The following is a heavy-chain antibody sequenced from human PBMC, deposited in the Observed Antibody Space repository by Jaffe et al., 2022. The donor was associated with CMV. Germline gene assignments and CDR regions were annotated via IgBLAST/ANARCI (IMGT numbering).Heavy chain of an antibody. V-gene: IGHV2-70*15. CDR3: ARIHSYYYDSSGPNRVEYMDV. J-gene: IGHJ6*03. D-gene: IGHD3-22*01. CDR1: GFSLSTSGMC. CDR2: IDWDDDK. Sequence: QVTLRESGPALVKPTQTLTLTCTFSGFSLSTSGMCVSWIRQPPGKALEWLARIDWDDDKYYSTSLKTRLTISKDTSKNQVVLTMTNMDPVDTATYYCARIHSYYYDSSGPNRVEYMDVWGKGTTVTVSS.